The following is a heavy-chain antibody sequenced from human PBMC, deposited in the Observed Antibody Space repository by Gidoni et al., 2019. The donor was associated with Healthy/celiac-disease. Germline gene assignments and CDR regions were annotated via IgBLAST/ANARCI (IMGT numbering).Heavy chain of an antibody. CDR2: IRSSGSTI. V-gene: IGHV3-11*01. J-gene: IGHJ6*02. CDR1: GFPLRDDD. Sequence: QVQLVESGGGLVKPGGSLRLTWAASGFPLRDDDIRWIRQAPGKGLEWDSYIRSSGSTISYADSVKGRFTISRDNAKTSLYLQMNSLRAEDTAVYYCARDSPYDVWGQGTTVTVSS. CDR3: ARDSPYDV.